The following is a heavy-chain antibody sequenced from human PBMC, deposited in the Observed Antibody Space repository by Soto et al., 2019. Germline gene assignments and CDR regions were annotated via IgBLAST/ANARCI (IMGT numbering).Heavy chain of an antibody. J-gene: IGHJ5*02. CDR3: ITGYYTWFDP. CDR2: IYPGDSNT. Sequence: GESLKISCQGSGYTFSTYWIGWVRQVPGKGLEYMGIIYPGDSNTRYSPSFQGRVTISADKSISTAYLQWSSLKASDTAMYYCITGYYTWFDPWGRGTQVTVSS. V-gene: IGHV5-51*01. CDR1: GYTFSTYW. D-gene: IGHD3-9*01.